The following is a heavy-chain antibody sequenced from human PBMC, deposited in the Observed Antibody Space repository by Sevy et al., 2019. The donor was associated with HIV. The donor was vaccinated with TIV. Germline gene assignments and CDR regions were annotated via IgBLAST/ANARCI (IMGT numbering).Heavy chain of an antibody. CDR2: ISGSAGST. D-gene: IGHD6-19*01. J-gene: IGHJ4*02. Sequence: GGSLRLSCAASGFTFSSYAMSWVRQAPGKGLEWVSAISGSAGSTYYADSVKGRFTISRDNSKNTLYLQMNSLRAEDTAVYYCAKDKESAVAGTGFDYWGQGTLVTVSS. V-gene: IGHV3-23*01. CDR1: GFTFSSYA. CDR3: AKDKESAVAGTGFDY.